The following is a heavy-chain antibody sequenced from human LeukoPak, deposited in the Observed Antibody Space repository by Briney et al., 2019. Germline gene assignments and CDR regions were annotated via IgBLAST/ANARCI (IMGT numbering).Heavy chain of an antibody. J-gene: IGHJ3*02. CDR1: GYTFTGYY. CDR3: ARVLVEGAYDILTGYWIPDAFDI. D-gene: IGHD3-9*01. CDR2: INPNSGAT. Sequence: ASVKVSCKASGYTFTGYYMHWVRQAPGRGLEWMGWINPNSGATKHAQKFQGRVTMTRDTSISTAYMEVSRLRFDDTAVYYCARVLVEGAYDILTGYWIPDAFDIWGQGTMVTVSS. V-gene: IGHV1-2*02.